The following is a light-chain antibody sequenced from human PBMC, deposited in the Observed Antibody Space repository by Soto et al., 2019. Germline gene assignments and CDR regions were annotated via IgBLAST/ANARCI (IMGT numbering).Light chain of an antibody. Sequence: QSALTQPASVSGSPGQSITISCTGTSSDVGGYNYVSWYQQHPGKAPKLMIYDVSNRPSGVSNRFSGSKSGNTASLTIYGLQAEDEADYYCSSYTSSITYVVFGGGTKLTVL. CDR1: SSDVGGYNY. J-gene: IGLJ2*01. CDR3: SSYTSSITYVV. CDR2: DVS. V-gene: IGLV2-14*01.